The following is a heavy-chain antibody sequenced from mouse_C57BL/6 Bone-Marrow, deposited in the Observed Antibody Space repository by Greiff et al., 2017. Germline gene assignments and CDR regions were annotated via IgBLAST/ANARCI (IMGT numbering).Heavy chain of an antibody. D-gene: IGHD2-13*01. CDR3: ARRYGDEDLNY. CDR1: GFTFRDYG. V-gene: IGHV5-17*01. CDR2: ISSGSSTI. Sequence: EVQRVEPGGGLVKPGGSLKFSCAASGFTFRDYGMHWVRQAPEKALEWVAYISSGSSTIYYADTVKGRFTISRDNATNTLFLQMTGLRSEDTAMYCCARRYGDEDLNYWGQGTTLTVSS. J-gene: IGHJ2*01.